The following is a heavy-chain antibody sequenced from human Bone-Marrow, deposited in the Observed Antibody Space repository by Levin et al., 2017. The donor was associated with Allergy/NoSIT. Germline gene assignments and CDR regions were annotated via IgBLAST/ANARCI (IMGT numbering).Heavy chain of an antibody. V-gene: IGHV5-51*01. J-gene: IGHJ4*02. CDR1: GYSFTSYW. CDR3: ARHGIAATGVDY. D-gene: IGHD6-13*01. Sequence: KPGGSLRLSCKTSGYSFTSYWIGWVRQMPEKGLEWMGIIYPGDSDTRYSPSFQGQVTISADKSISTAYLQWSSLKASDTAIYYCARHGIAATGVDYWGQGSLVSVSS. CDR2: IYPGDSDT.